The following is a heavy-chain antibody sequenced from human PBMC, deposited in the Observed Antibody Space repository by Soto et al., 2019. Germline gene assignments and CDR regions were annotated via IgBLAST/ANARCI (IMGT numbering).Heavy chain of an antibody. CDR1: GGTFSSYA. CDR2: IIPIFGTA. J-gene: IGHJ6*02. D-gene: IGHD6-13*01. Sequence: ASVKVSCKASGGTFSSYAISWVRQAPGQGLEWMGGIIPIFGTANYAQKFQGRVTITADESTSTAYMELSSLRSEDTAVYYCARSGYSSSWYPGPTYYYYYGMDVWGQGTTVTVSS. V-gene: IGHV1-69*13. CDR3: ARSGYSSSWYPGPTYYYYYGMDV.